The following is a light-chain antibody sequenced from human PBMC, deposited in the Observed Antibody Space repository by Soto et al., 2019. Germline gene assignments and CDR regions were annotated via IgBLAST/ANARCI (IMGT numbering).Light chain of an antibody. V-gene: IGKV3-20*01. Sequence: EIVLTQSPGTLSLSPGERATLSCRASQSVSSSYLAWYHQKPGQAPRLLIYGASSRATCIPDRFSGSESGTDFTLTISRLEHEDVAAYYCQQYDSSPLTFGGGTKVEIK. CDR1: QSVSSSY. CDR2: GAS. CDR3: QQYDSSPLT. J-gene: IGKJ4*01.